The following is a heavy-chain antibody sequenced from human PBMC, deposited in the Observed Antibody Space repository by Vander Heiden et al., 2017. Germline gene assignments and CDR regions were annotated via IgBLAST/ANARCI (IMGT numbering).Heavy chain of an antibody. CDR2: ISPYNSNT. D-gene: IGHD2-2*01. V-gene: IGHV1-18*04. J-gene: IGHJ6*02. CDR1: GYTFTSYG. CDR3: ARWYCSSSSGDSYYYGMDV. Sequence: QLQLVQSGAEVQKPGASSKVSCKASGYTFTSYGMTWGRQAPGQGPEWMGWISPYNSNTKYAQKLQDRVTMTTDTSTSTAYMELRSLRSDDTAVYYCARWYCSSSSGDSYYYGMDVWGQGTTVTVSS.